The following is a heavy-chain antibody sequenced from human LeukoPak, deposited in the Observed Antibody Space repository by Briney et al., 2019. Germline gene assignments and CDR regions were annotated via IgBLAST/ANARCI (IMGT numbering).Heavy chain of an antibody. Sequence: GGSLRLSCAASGFTFSSYGMHWVRQAPGKGLEWVAVISYDGSNKYYADSVKGRYTISRDNSKNTLYLQMNSLRAEDTAVYYCAKDRGPIVVVIKDPYYFDYWGQGTLVTVSS. CDR2: ISYDGSNK. CDR1: GFTFSSYG. J-gene: IGHJ4*02. CDR3: AKDRGPIVVVIKDPYYFDY. V-gene: IGHV3-30*18. D-gene: IGHD3-22*01.